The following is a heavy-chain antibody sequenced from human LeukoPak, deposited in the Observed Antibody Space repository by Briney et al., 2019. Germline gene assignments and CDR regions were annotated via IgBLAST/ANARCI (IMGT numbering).Heavy chain of an antibody. J-gene: IGHJ4*02. V-gene: IGHV1-69*05. CDR2: IIPIFGTV. CDR3: ATAGEGSSGYHYGFDY. D-gene: IGHD3-22*01. Sequence: SVKDSCKASGGTFISYASSWVRQAPGQGLEWMGGIIPIFGTVNYAQKFQGRVTITTDESTSTAYMELSSLRSEDTAVYYCATAGEGSSGYHYGFDYWGQGTLVTVSS. CDR1: GGTFISYA.